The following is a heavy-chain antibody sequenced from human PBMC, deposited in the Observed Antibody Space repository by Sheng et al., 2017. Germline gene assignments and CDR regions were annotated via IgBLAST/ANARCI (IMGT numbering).Heavy chain of an antibody. V-gene: IGHV4-39*07. J-gene: IGHJ4*02. CDR2: IYFTGIT. CDR3: ARDEPPYYGSGSFNY. Sequence: QLQLQESGPGLLKPSETLSLTCTVSGGSVSSSSYYWGWIRQPPGKGLEWIGSIYFTGITYYNPSLKSRVAISVDTSKNQFSLNLSSVTAADTAVYYCARDEPPYYGSGSFNYWGQGTLVTVSS. CDR1: GGSVSSSSYY. D-gene: IGHD3-10*01.